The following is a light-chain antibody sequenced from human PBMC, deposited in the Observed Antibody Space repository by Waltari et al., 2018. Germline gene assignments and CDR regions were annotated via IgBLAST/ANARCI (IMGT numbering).Light chain of an antibody. V-gene: IGLV2-23*02. CDR3: CSYAGRSTLV. J-gene: IGLJ2*01. CDR2: EVY. Sequence: QSALTQPASVSGSAGQSLTLPCTGTSSDRGATSPNPSYQQYPGKAPTLMIYEVYKRPSGVSDRFSGSKSDNAASLTISGLQAEDEADYYCCSYAGRSTLVFGGGTKLTVL. CDR1: SSDRGATSP.